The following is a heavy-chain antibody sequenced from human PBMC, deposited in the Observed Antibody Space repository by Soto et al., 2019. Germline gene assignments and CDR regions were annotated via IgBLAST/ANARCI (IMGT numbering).Heavy chain of an antibody. Sequence: ASVTVSCKASGYTFTSYYMHWVRQAPGQGLEWMGIINPSGGSTSYAQKFQGRVTMTRDTSTSTVYMELSSLRSEDTAVYYCARDLGDYDFWSGYYSFDYWGQGTLVTVSS. CDR3: ARDLGDYDFWSGYYSFDY. CDR1: GYTFTSYY. D-gene: IGHD3-3*01. CDR2: INPSGGST. V-gene: IGHV1-46*01. J-gene: IGHJ4*02.